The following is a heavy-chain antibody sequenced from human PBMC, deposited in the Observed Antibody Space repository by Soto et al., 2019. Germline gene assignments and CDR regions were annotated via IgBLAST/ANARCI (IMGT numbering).Heavy chain of an antibody. Sequence: QVQLVQSGAEVKKPGASVKVSCKASGYTFTGYYMHWVRQAPGQGLEWMAWINPNSGGTNYAQKFQGRVTMTRDTSTSTAYMELSRLRSDDTAVYYCAREAVVVPAASYYYYYGMDVWGQGTTVTVSS. CDR3: AREAVVVPAASYYYYYGMDV. V-gene: IGHV1-2*02. CDR2: INPNSGGT. CDR1: GYTFTGYY. J-gene: IGHJ6*02. D-gene: IGHD2-2*01.